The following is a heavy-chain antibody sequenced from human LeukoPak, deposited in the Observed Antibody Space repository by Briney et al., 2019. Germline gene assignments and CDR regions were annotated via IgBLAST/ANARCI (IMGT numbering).Heavy chain of an antibody. CDR3: AKGLGRTHDY. CDR2: ISGSGSST. CDR1: GFSFSRYA. J-gene: IGHJ4*02. D-gene: IGHD1-26*01. V-gene: IGHV3-23*01. Sequence: PGGSLRLSCAASGFSFSRYAMNWVRQAPGKGLEWVSAISGSGSSTYYADSVKGRFTISRDNSKNTLYLQMNSLRAEDTAVYYCAKGLGRTHDYWGQGTLVTVSS.